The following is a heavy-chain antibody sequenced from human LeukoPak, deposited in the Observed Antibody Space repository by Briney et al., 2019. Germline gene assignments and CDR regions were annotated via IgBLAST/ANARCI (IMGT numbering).Heavy chain of an antibody. D-gene: IGHD4-17*01. V-gene: IGHV3-23*01. Sequence: GGFLRLSCAASGFTFSGYAMAWVRQAPGKGLEWPSGVFASGGGISYADSVKGRFTISRDNSKDTLYLQMNSLRVDDTAVYFCARDLNYGDGRWEFDVWGQGTQVSVS. CDR2: VFASGGGI. CDR1: GFTFSGYA. CDR3: ARDLNYGDGRWEFDV. J-gene: IGHJ5*02.